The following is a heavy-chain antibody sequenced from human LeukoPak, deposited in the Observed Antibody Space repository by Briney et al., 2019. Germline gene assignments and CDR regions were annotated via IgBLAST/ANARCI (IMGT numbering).Heavy chain of an antibody. V-gene: IGHV3-23*01. Sequence: GGSLRLSCAASGFTFSSYAMSWVRQAPGKGLEWVSAISGSGGSTYYADSVKGRFTISRDNSKNTLYLQMNSLRAEDTAVYYCAKDLWISGCSSTSCPNWFDPWGQGTLVTVSS. D-gene: IGHD2-2*01. CDR1: GFTFSSYA. CDR2: ISGSGGST. CDR3: AKDLWISGCSSTSCPNWFDP. J-gene: IGHJ5*02.